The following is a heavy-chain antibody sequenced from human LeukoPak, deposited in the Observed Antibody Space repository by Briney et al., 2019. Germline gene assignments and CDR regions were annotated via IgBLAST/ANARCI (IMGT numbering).Heavy chain of an antibody. CDR1: GGSISSHC. CDR2: IYYSGST. Sequence: SETLSLTCTVSGGSISSHCWSWIRQPPGKGLEWIGYIYYSGSTNYNPSLKSRVTISVDTSKNQFSLKLTSVTAADTAVYYCARDLPLLYWGQGTLVTVSS. CDR3: ARDLPLLY. D-gene: IGHD1-26*01. J-gene: IGHJ4*02. V-gene: IGHV4-59*11.